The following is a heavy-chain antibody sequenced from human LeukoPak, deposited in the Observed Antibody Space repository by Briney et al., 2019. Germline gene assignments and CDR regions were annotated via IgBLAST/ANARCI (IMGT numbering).Heavy chain of an antibody. CDR3: ARASYFYDNNGYPGYYYDY. CDR1: GYTFTDYN. V-gene: IGHV1-2*02. Sequence: GASVKVSCKASGYTFTDYNMHWVRQAPGQGLEWMGWINPNSGGTNYAQKFQGRVTMTRDTSISTAFMELSRLRSDETTVDYGARASYFYDNNGYPGYYYDYWGQGTLVTVSS. CDR2: INPNSGGT. D-gene: IGHD3-22*01. J-gene: IGHJ4*02.